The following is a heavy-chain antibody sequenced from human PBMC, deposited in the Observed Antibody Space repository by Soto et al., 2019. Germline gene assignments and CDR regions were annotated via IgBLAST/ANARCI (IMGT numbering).Heavy chain of an antibody. CDR3: ARGDPGYSYGYYYYGMDV. J-gene: IGHJ6*02. Sequence: PGGSLRLSCAASGFTFSGYAMHGGRQAPGKGLEWVAVISYDGSNKYYADSVKGRFTISRDNSKNTLYLQMNSLRAEDTAVYYCARGDPGYSYGYYYYGMDVWGQGTTVTVSS. V-gene: IGHV3-30-3*01. CDR1: GFTFSGYA. D-gene: IGHD5-18*01. CDR2: ISYDGSNK.